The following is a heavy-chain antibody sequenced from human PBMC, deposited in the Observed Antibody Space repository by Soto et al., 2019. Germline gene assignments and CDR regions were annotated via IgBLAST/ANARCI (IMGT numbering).Heavy chain of an antibody. CDR2: IIPIFGTA. CDR3: ASHCGGDCYSRSPPYYYCGMDV. J-gene: IGHJ6*02. Sequence: VRLMLSGAEVKKPGSSVKVSCKASGGTFSSYAVSWVRQAPGQGLEWMEGIIPIFGTAEYAQKFQGRVTIIADESTSTAYMELSSLRSEDTAIYYCASHCGGDCYSRSPPYYYCGMDVWGQGTTVTVSS. V-gene: IGHV1-69*12. CDR1: GGTFSSYA. D-gene: IGHD2-21*02.